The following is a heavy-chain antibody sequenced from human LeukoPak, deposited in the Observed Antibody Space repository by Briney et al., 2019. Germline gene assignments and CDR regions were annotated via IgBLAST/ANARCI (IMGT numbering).Heavy chain of an antibody. J-gene: IGHJ3*02. CDR3: ARGPFAQAVDHYYDSSGPPPI. CDR1: GYSISSGYY. Sequence: PSETLSLTCTVSGYSISSGYYWSWIRQPPGKGLEWIGEINHSGSTNYNPSLKSRVTISVDTSKNQFSLKLSSVTAADTAVYYCARGPFAQAVDHYYDSSGPPPIWGQGTMVTVSS. D-gene: IGHD3-22*01. V-gene: IGHV4-38-2*02. CDR2: INHSGST.